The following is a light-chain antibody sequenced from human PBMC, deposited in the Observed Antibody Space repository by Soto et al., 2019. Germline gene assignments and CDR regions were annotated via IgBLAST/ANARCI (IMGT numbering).Light chain of an antibody. Sequence: DIQMTQSPSTLSASVGDRVTITCRASQSISSWLAWYKQKPGKAPKLLIYKASSLGSGVPSRISGSGSVTEFTLTISSLQPDDFATYFCQHYNSYPWTVGQGTKVEIK. V-gene: IGKV1-5*03. CDR3: QHYNSYPWT. CDR2: KAS. J-gene: IGKJ1*01. CDR1: QSISSW.